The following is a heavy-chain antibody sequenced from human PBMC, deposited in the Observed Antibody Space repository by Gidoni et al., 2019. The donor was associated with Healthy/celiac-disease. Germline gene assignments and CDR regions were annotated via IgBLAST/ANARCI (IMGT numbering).Heavy chain of an antibody. CDR3: ARASYDFWLGLGETNLHAFDI. CDR1: GGSISSGGYS. Sequence: QLQLQESGSGLVKPSQPLSLTCAVSGGSISSGGYSWSWCRQPPGKGLEWIGYIYHSGSTYYNPALKSRVTISVDRSKNQFSLKLSSVTAADTAVYYCARASYDFWLGLGETNLHAFDIWGQGTMVTVSS. D-gene: IGHD3-3*01. V-gene: IGHV4-30-2*01. J-gene: IGHJ3*02. CDR2: IYHSGST.